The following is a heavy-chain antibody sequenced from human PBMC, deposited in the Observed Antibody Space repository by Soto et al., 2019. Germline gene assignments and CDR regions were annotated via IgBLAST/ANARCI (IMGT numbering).Heavy chain of an antibody. CDR3: ARLIAAAGGNRAY. J-gene: IGHJ4*01. Sequence: PSESLSLTCTVSGGSISTSSYYWGWIRQPPGKGLEWIGSIYYSGSTYYNPSLKSRVTISADTSKNQFSLKLSSVTAADTAVYYCARLIAAAGGNRAYWGHGTLVTVSS. CDR1: GGSISTSSYY. D-gene: IGHD6-13*01. V-gene: IGHV4-39*01. CDR2: IYYSGST.